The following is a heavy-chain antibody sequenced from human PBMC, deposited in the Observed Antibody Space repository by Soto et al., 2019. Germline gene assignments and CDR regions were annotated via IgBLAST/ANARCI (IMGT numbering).Heavy chain of an antibody. V-gene: IGHV1-18*01. D-gene: IGHD7-27*01. CDR2: ISPYNGDT. Sequence: QVQLVQSGGEVKKPGASVKVSCKTSGYSFTTYGITWVRQAPGQGLQWVGFISPYNGDTNYAQTLHDRVTMTTDTSTSRAHLELRGLRPDDTAIYYCVRDPSWAYGVRAFDIWGQGTMVIVSS. CDR3: VRDPSWAYGVRAFDI. J-gene: IGHJ3*02. CDR1: GYSFTTYG.